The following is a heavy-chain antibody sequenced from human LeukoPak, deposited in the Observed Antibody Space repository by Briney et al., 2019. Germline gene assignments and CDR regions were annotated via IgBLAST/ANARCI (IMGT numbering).Heavy chain of an antibody. V-gene: IGHV3-74*01. D-gene: IGHD2-15*01. J-gene: IGHJ6*02. CDR1: GFPFSSYW. CDR3: ARDRVPYCSGVSCSVDV. CDR2: IISDGSIT. Sequence: GGSLRLSCAASGFPFSSYWMQWVRHAPGKGLVWVSRIISDGSITNYADSVKGRFTISRDNAKNTLYLQMNSLRVEDTAVYYCARDRVPYCSGVSCSVDVWGQGTTVSVSS.